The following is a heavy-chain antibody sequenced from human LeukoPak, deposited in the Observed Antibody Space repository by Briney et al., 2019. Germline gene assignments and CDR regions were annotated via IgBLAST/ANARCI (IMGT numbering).Heavy chain of an antibody. CDR1: GGSISSGGYS. D-gene: IGHD4-17*01. Sequence: SQTLSLTCAVSGGSISSGGYSWSWIRQRPGKGLEWIGYIYHSGSTYYNPSLKSRVTISVDRSKNQFSLKLSSVTAADTAVYYCAREDGDYGLGYWGQGTLVTVSS. CDR3: AREDGDYGLGY. V-gene: IGHV4-30-2*01. J-gene: IGHJ4*02. CDR2: IYHSGST.